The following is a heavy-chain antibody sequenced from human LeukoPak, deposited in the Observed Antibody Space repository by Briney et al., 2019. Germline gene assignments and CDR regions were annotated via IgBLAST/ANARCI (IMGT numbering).Heavy chain of an antibody. Sequence: SVKVSCKASGGTFSSYAISWGRQAPGQGLEWMGRIIPIFGTANYAQKFQGRVTITADKSTSTAYMELSSLRSEDTAVYYCASSTPYDSSGPAYWGQGTLVTVSS. CDR1: GGTFSSYA. V-gene: IGHV1-69*06. D-gene: IGHD3-22*01. CDR3: ASSTPYDSSGPAY. J-gene: IGHJ4*02. CDR2: IIPIFGTA.